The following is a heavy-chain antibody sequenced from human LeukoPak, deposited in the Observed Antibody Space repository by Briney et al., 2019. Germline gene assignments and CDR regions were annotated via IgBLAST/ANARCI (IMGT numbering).Heavy chain of an antibody. CDR3: ARGIEVGSGYMDV. D-gene: IGHD3-22*01. J-gene: IGHJ6*03. CDR2: TYSGGST. V-gene: IGHV3-66*01. Sequence: GGSLRLSCAASGFTFDDYGMSWVRQAPGKGLEWVSVTYSGGSTYYADSVKGRFTISRDNSKNTLYLQMNSLRAEDTAVYYCARGIEVGSGYMDVWGKGTTVTISS. CDR1: GFTFDDYG.